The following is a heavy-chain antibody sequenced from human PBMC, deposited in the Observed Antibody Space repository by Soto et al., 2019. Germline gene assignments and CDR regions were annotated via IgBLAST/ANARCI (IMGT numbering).Heavy chain of an antibody. J-gene: IGHJ3*02. Sequence: PGGSLRLSCAASGFTFSSYAVHWVRQAPGKGLEYVSSISPNGGYTHYANSVKGRFTISRDNSKNTLYLQMGSLRAEDMAVYYCARDRAGGFAFDIWGQGTMVTVSS. V-gene: IGHV3-64*01. CDR2: ISPNGGYT. D-gene: IGHD3-16*01. CDR3: ARDRAGGFAFDI. CDR1: GFTFSSYA.